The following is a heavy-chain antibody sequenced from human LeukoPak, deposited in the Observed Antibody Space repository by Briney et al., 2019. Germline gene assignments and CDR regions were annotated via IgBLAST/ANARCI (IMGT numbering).Heavy chain of an antibody. CDR1: GFSLSTSGVG. CDR2: IYWNDDN. J-gene: IGHJ4*02. CDR3: AHYGDYRFMYYFDY. V-gene: IGHV2-5*01. D-gene: IGHD4-17*01. Sequence: SDPTLVNPTQTLTLTCTFSGFSLSTSGVGVGWIRQPPGKALEWLALIYWNDDNRYSPSLKSRLTITKDTSKNQVVLKMTNMDPVDTATYYCAHYGDYRFMYYFDYWGQGTLVTVSS.